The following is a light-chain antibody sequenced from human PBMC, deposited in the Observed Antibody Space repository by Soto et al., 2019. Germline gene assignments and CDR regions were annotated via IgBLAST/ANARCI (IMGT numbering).Light chain of an antibody. J-gene: IGKJ4*01. CDR1: QSVGSN. CDR3: QQRINSLT. V-gene: IGKV3-11*01. Sequence: ETVLTQSPATLSLSPGERATLSCRASQSVGSNLAWYQQKPGQAPRLLIYDASNRATGIPARFSGSGSGTDFTLTISSLEPEDFAVYLCQQRINSLTFGGGTKVEIK. CDR2: DAS.